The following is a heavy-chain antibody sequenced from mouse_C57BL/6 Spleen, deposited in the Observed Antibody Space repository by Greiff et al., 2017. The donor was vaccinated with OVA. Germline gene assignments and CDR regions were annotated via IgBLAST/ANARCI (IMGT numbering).Heavy chain of an antibody. CDR2: FYPGSGSI. CDR3: ARHEEVHGYDEAYYAMDY. CDR1: GYTFTEYT. D-gene: IGHD2-2*01. Sequence: VKLMESGAELVKPGASVKLSCKASGYTFTEYTIHWVKQRSGQGLEWIGWFYPGSGSIKYNEKFKDKATLTADKSSSTVYMELSRLTSEDSAVYFCARHEEVHGYDEAYYAMDYWGQGTSVTVSS. V-gene: IGHV1-62-2*01. J-gene: IGHJ4*01.